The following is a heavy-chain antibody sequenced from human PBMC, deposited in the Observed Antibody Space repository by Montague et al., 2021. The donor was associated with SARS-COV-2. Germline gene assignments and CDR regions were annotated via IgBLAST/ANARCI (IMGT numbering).Heavy chain of an antibody. D-gene: IGHD4-17*01. CDR1: GDSIGSGSYY. CDR3: ARAPDDYGTFGY. V-gene: IGHV4-61*10. CDR2: IYTSGRT. J-gene: IGHJ4*02. Sequence: SETLSLTCSVSGDSIGSGSYYWSWIRRAAGVGLVWIGCIYTSGRTDSYPYLINRVIISLDTSKNQFSLKLSTLTTADTGVYYCARAPDDYGTFGYWGQGIPVTVSS.